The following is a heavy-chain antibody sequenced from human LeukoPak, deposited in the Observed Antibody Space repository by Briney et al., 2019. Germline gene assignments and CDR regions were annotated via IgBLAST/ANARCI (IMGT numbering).Heavy chain of an antibody. CDR2: ISSSSSYI. CDR1: GFTFSSYS. J-gene: IGHJ4*02. V-gene: IGHV3-21*01. Sequence: GGSLRLSCAASGFTFSSYSMNWVRQAPGKGLEWVSSISSSSSYIYYADSVKGRFTISRDNAKNSLYLQMNSLRAEDTAVYYCARDGSLLSSSWCVWAYWGQGTLVTVSS. D-gene: IGHD6-13*01. CDR3: ARDGSLLSSSWCVWAY.